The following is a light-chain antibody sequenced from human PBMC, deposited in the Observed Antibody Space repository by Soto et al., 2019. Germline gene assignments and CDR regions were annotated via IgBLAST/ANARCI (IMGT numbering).Light chain of an antibody. CDR3: QAYDSSMSGYV. J-gene: IGLJ1*01. Sequence: QSLLTLPTSVSWASGHTVIISCSGSSSNIGAPDDVNWYRQLPVTVPQPLIYGNHIRPSGVPNRFSGSKSCTSASLAITGRQDEDEADYYCQAYDSSMSGYVFGTGKQVTVL. V-gene: IGLV1-40*01. CDR2: GNH. CDR1: SSNIGAPDD.